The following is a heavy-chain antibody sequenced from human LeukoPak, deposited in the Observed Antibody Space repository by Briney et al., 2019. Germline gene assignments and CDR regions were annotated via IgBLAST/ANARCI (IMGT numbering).Heavy chain of an antibody. CDR2: IYYSGST. CDR3: ARSARSRWYFDL. CDR1: GGSISSYY. Sequence: SETLSLTCTVSGGSISSYYWSWVRQPPGKGLEWIGYIYYSGSTNYNPSLKSRVTISVDTSKNQFSLKLSSVTAADTAVYYCARSARSRWYFDLWGRGTLVTVSS. V-gene: IGHV4-59*08. J-gene: IGHJ2*01.